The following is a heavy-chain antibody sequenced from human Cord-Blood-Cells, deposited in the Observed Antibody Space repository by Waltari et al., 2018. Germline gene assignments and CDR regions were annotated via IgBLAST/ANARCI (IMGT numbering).Heavy chain of an antibody. Sequence: QVQLQQWGAGLLKPSETLSLTCAVYGGSFRGYYWSWTRQPPGKGLEWSGEINKSGSTNYNPSLKSRVTISVDTSKNQFSLKLSSVTAADTAVYYCARGLYNWNDAPFDYWGQGTLVTVSS. CDR3: ARGLYNWNDAPFDY. D-gene: IGHD1-20*01. CDR1: GGSFRGYY. CDR2: INKSGST. V-gene: IGHV4-34*01. J-gene: IGHJ4*02.